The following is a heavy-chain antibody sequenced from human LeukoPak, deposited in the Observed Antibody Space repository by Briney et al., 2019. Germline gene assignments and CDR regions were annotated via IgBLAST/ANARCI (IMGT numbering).Heavy chain of an antibody. D-gene: IGHD3-10*01. CDR1: GFTFRDVW. Sequence: GGSLRLSCAASGFTFRDVWMSWVRQAPGKGLEWVGRIKSKSDGGTTDYAAPVKGRFTISRDDSKNTLYLQMNSLKTEDTAVYYCARDMDPYYYYYGMDVWGQGSPVTVSS. CDR3: ARDMDPYYYYYGMDV. CDR2: IKSKSDGGTT. J-gene: IGHJ6*02. V-gene: IGHV3-15*01.